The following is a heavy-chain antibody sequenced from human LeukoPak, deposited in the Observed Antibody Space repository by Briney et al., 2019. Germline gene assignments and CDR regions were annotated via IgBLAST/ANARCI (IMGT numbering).Heavy chain of an antibody. CDR3: ARDSGTTGEVKFDP. V-gene: IGHV4-34*01. D-gene: IGHD3-10*01. J-gene: IGHJ5*02. CDR2: VNHSGST. CDR1: GGSFSGYY. Sequence: SETLSLTCAVYGGSFSGYYWSWIRQPPGKGLEWIGEVNHSGSTKYSPSLKSRVTISVDTSKNQFSLKLSSVTAADTAVYYCARDSGTTGEVKFDPWGQGTLVTVSS.